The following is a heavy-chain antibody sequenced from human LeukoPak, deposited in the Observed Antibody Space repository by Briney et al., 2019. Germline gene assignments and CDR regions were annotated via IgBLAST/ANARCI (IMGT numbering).Heavy chain of an antibody. Sequence: SETLSLTCTVSGGSISSYYWSWIRQPPGKGLEWIGYIYYSGSTNYNPSLKSRVTISVDTSKNQFSLKLSSVTAADTAVYYCARGSYYYDSSNYYFDYWGQGTLVTVSS. D-gene: IGHD3-22*01. CDR2: IYYSGST. CDR3: ARGSYYYDSSNYYFDY. V-gene: IGHV4-59*12. J-gene: IGHJ4*02. CDR1: GGSISSYY.